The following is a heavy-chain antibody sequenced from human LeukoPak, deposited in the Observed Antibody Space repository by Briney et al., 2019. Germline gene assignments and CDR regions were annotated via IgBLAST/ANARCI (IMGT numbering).Heavy chain of an antibody. D-gene: IGHD3-22*01. CDR3: AKDYDSSGYYYGGPDY. CDR2: ISGSGGST. J-gene: IGHJ4*02. V-gene: IGHV3-23*01. Sequence: GGSLRLSCAASGFTFSSYAMSWVRQAPGKGLEWVSAISGSGGSTYYADSVKGRFTISRDNSKNTLYLQMNSLRAEDTAVYYCAKDYDSSGYYYGGPDYWGQGTLVTVPS. CDR1: GFTFSSYA.